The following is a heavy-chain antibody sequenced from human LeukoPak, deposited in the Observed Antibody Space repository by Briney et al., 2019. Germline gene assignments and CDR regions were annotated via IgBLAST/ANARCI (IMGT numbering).Heavy chain of an antibody. J-gene: IGHJ4*02. V-gene: IGHV1-46*01. CDR3: ARSWGDIVVVPAAIGD. D-gene: IGHD2-2*01. CDR1: GYTFTSYY. CDR2: INPSGGST. Sequence: ASVKVSCKASGYTFTSYYMHWVRQAPGQGLEWMGIINPSGGSTSYAQKFQGRVTMTRDTSTSTVYMELGSLRSEDTAVYYCARSWGDIVVVPAAIGDWGQGTLVTVSS.